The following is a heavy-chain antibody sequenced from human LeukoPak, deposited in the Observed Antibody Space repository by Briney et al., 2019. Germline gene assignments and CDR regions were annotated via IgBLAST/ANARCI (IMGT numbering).Heavy chain of an antibody. J-gene: IGHJ2*01. CDR2: IYYSGST. D-gene: IGHD2-8*01. CDR1: GGSISSGDYY. CDR3: ARAVYGWYFDL. Sequence: SETLSLTCTVSGGSISSGDYYWSWIRQPPGKGLEWIGYIYYSGSTNYNPSLKSRVTISVDTSKNQFSLKLSSVTAADTAVYYCARAVYGWYFDLWGRGTLVTVSS. V-gene: IGHV4-61*08.